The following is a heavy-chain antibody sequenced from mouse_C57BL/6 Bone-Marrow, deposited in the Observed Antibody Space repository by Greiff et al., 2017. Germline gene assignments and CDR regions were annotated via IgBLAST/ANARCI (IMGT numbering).Heavy chain of an antibody. V-gene: IGHV1-15*01. D-gene: IGHD3-3*01. CDR3: TRLGDYVDY. Sequence: VQLQQSGAELVRPGASVTLSCKASGYTFTDYEMHWVKQTPVHGLEWIGAIDPETGGTAYNQKFKGKDILTADKSSSTAYMELRSLTSEDSAVYYCTRLGDYVDYWGQGTTLTVSS. CDR1: GYTFTDYE. J-gene: IGHJ2*01. CDR2: IDPETGGT.